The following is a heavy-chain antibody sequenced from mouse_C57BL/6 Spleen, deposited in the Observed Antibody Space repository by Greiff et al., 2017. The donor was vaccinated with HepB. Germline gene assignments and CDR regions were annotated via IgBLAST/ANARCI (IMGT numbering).Heavy chain of an antibody. CDR1: GYSFTGYY. V-gene: IGHV1-42*01. CDR2: INPSTGGT. J-gene: IGHJ2*01. Sequence: VHVKQSGPELVKPGASVKISCKASGYSFTGYYMNWVKQSPEKSLEWIGEINPSTGGTTYNQKFKAKATLTVDKSSSTAYMQLKSLTSEDSAVYYCAILLPFDYWGQGTTLTVSS. D-gene: IGHD1-1*01. CDR3: AILLPFDY.